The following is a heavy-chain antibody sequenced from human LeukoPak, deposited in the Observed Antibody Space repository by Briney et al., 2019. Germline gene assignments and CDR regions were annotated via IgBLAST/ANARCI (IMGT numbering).Heavy chain of an antibody. D-gene: IGHD6-13*01. J-gene: IGHJ3*02. Sequence: SETLSLTCTVSGGSISSYYWSWIRQPPGKGLDWIGYIYYSGSTNYNPSLKSRVTISVDTSKNQFSLKLSSVTAADTAVYYCARDPRIPYSSSSDAFDIWGQGTMVTVSS. CDR2: IYYSGST. CDR1: GGSISSYY. V-gene: IGHV4-59*01. CDR3: ARDPRIPYSSSSDAFDI.